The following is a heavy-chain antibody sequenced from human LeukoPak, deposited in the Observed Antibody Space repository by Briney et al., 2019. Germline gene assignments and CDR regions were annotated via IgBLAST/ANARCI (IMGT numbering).Heavy chain of an antibody. J-gene: IGHJ3*02. D-gene: IGHD2/OR15-2a*01. Sequence: PGGSLRLSCAASGFSFSSYRMNWVRQAPGKGLEWVSSISSSSSYIYYADSVKGRFTISRDNAKNSLYLQMNSLRAEDTAVYYCARGQVYGSDDAFDIWGQGTMVAVSS. V-gene: IGHV3-21*01. CDR1: GFSFSSYR. CDR2: ISSSSSYI. CDR3: ARGQVYGSDDAFDI.